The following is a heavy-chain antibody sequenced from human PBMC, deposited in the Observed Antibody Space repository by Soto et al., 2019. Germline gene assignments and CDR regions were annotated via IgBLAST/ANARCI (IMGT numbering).Heavy chain of an antibody. J-gene: IGHJ4*02. CDR1: GDSVSSNSAA. CDR3: ARDKGYGSGSKTRAKYYYSMDD. Sequence: SQTLSLTCAISGDSVSSNSAAWNWIRQSPSRGLEWLGRTYYRSKWYNDYAVSVKSRITINPDTSKNQFSLQLNSVTPEDTAVYYCARDKGYGSGSKTRAKYYYSMDDWGQGNLVTVSS. V-gene: IGHV6-1*01. D-gene: IGHD3-10*01. CDR2: TYYRSKWYN.